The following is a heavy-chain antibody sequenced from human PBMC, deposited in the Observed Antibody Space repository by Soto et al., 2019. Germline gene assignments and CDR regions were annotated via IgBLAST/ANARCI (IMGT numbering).Heavy chain of an antibody. Sequence: EVQLVESGGGLVKPGGSLSLSCAASGFTFSSYSMNWVRQAPGEGLEWVSSINIGSTYIYYADSVKGRFTISRDNDKNSLHLQMNILRYNDTRVNYCAIGTVVYCSRSGCSHYYDYGMDVWGQGTTVTLSS. CDR2: INIGSTYI. CDR1: GFTFSSYS. J-gene: IGHJ6*02. D-gene: IGHD2-2*01. V-gene: IGHV3-21*01. CDR3: AIGTVVYCSRSGCSHYYDYGMDV.